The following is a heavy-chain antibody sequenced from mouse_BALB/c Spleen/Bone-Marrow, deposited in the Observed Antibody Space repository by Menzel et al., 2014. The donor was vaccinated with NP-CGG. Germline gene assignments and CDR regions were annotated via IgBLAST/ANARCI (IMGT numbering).Heavy chain of an antibody. CDR2: INPESSTI. V-gene: IGHV4-1*02. J-gene: IGHJ2*01. CDR1: GFDFXRYW. D-gene: IGHD2-3*01. CDR3: ARNGYYGYSDY. Sequence: EVQVVESGGGLVQPGGSLKLSCAASGFDFXRYWMSWVRQAPGKGLEWIGEINPESSTINYTPSLKDKFIISRDTAKKTLYLQVSKVMSDVTALYYCARNGYYGYSDYWGQGTTLTVSS.